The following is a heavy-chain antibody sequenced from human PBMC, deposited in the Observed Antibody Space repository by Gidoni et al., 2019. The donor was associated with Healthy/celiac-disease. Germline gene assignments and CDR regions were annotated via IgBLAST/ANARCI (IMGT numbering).Heavy chain of an antibody. D-gene: IGHD4-17*01. CDR2: IYPGDADT. V-gene: IGHV5-51*01. J-gene: IGHJ4*02. CDR3: ARPPGVGYGDYEYFDY. Sequence: VPLVPSGAQASKPGESPMLPCTVSGYTFTHYRIGWVRQMPGKGLEWMGIIYPGDADTRYSPSCQGQVTIAADKSISTAYLQWSSLKASDTDMYYCARPPGVGYGDYEYFDYWGQGTLVTVSS. CDR1: GYTFTHYR.